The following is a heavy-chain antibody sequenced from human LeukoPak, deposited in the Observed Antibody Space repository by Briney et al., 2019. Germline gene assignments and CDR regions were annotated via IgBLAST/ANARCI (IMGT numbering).Heavy chain of an antibody. CDR3: ARSVNIVVEYYFDY. CDR1: GGSISSSSYF. V-gene: IGHV4-39*01. D-gene: IGHD2-15*01. Sequence: SETLSLTCTVSGGSISSSSYFWGWIRQPPGKGLEWIGSISYSGSTYYNPSLKSRVTISVGTSKNQFSLKLNSVTAADTAVYYCARSVNIVVEYYFDYWGQGTLVTVSS. J-gene: IGHJ4*02. CDR2: ISYSGST.